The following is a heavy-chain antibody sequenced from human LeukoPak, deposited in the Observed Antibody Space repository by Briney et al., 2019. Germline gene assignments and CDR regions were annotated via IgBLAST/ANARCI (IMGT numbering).Heavy chain of an antibody. J-gene: IGHJ4*02. V-gene: IGHV3-23*01. CDR2: ISGSGGST. CDR3: AKLIAVAGTGH. D-gene: IGHD6-19*01. CDR1: GFTFSSYA. Sequence: GGSLRLSCEASGFTFSSYAMSWVRQAPGKGLEWVSAISGSGGSTYYADSVKGRFTISRDNSKNTLYLQMNSLRAEDTAVYYCAKLIAVAGTGHWGQGTLVTVSS.